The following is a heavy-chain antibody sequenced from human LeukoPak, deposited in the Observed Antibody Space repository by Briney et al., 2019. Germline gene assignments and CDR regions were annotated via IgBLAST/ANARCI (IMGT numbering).Heavy chain of an antibody. CDR3: ARGSPIANGDQGDWFDP. Sequence: GGSLRLSCAASGFTFSSYAMHWVRQAPGKGLEWVAVISYDGSNKYYADSVKGRFTISRDNSKNTLYLQMNSLRAEDTAVYYCARGSPIANGDQGDWFDPWGQGTLVTVSS. V-gene: IGHV3-30*04. CDR1: GFTFSSYA. CDR2: ISYDGSNK. D-gene: IGHD4-17*01. J-gene: IGHJ5*02.